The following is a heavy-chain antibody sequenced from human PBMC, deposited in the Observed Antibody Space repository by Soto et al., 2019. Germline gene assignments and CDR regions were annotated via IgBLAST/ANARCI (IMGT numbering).Heavy chain of an antibody. Sequence: SETLSLTCTVSGGSVSSGNYYWSWIRQPPGKGLEWIGHIYFTGTSSYSPSLKSRVTMFVDTSKNNFSLRLTSVTAADTAVYYCVRREAVAGSQFDFWGQGTLVTVSS. CDR3: VRREAVAGSQFDF. J-gene: IGHJ4*02. CDR2: IYFTGTS. D-gene: IGHD6-19*01. CDR1: GGSVSSGNYY. V-gene: IGHV4-39*02.